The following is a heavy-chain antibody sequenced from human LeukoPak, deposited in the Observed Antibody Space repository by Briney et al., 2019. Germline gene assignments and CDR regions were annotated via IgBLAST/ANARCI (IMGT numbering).Heavy chain of an antibody. CDR3: ARKPTTPDDY. D-gene: IGHD5-12*01. CDR1: GFTFDDFA. J-gene: IGHJ4*02. CDR2: IRSRTNGGTS. Sequence: GGSLRLSCTASGFTFDDFAMTWVRQAPGKGLECIGFIRSRTNGGTSEYAASVKGRFTFSRDDSQSIAYLQMNSLRAEDTAVYYCARKPTTPDDYWGQGTLVTVSS. V-gene: IGHV3-49*04.